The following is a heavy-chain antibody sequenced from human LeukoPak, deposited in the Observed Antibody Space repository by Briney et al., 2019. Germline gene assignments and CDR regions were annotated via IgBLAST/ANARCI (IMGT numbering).Heavy chain of an antibody. J-gene: IGHJ4*02. CDR2: INSDGSST. D-gene: IGHD3-22*01. CDR1: GFTFSSYW. CDR3: ATLGYYYGSSGYYEFDY. Sequence: GGSLRLSCAASGFTFSSYWMHWVRQAPGKGLVWVSRINSDGSSTSYADSVKGRFTISRDNAKNTLYLQMNSLRAEDTAVYYCATLGYYYGSSGYYEFDYWGQGTLVTVSS. V-gene: IGHV3-74*01.